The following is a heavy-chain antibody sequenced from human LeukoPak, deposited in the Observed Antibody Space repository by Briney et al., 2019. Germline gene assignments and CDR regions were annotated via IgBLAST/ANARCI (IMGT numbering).Heavy chain of an antibody. CDR1: GFTVSSNY. CDR3: AKGAHCSSTSCYGFYYYYYYMDV. CDR2: IYSGGST. D-gene: IGHD2-2*01. J-gene: IGHJ6*03. V-gene: IGHV3-66*01. Sequence: GGSLRLSCAASGFTVSSNYMSWVRQAPGKGLEWVSVIYSGGSTYYADSVKGRFTISRDNSKNTLYLQMNSLRAEDTAVYYCAKGAHCSSTSCYGFYYYYYYMDVWGRGTTVTVSS.